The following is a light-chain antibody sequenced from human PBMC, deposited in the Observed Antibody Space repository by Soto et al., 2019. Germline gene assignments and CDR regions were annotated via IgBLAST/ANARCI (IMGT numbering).Light chain of an antibody. J-gene: IGLJ1*01. Sequence: QSLLTQPPSVSGAPGQRVTISCTGSSSNIGAGYDVHWYQQLPGTAPKLLIYDNSNRPSGVPDRFSGSKSGTSASLAITGLQAEDEADHYCQSYDTSIYVFGTGTKV. CDR3: QSYDTSIYV. CDR2: DNS. CDR1: SSNIGAGYD. V-gene: IGLV1-40*01.